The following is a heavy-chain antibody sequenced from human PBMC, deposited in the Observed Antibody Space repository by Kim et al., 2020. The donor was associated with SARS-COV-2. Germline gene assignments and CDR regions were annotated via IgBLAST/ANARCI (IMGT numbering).Heavy chain of an antibody. Sequence: ADSGKGRCTISRANAKNSLYLQMNSLRAEDTAVYYCARRIAAAGGRWFDPWGQGTLVTVSS. J-gene: IGHJ5*02. CDR3: ARRIAAAGGRWFDP. D-gene: IGHD6-13*01. V-gene: IGHV3-21*01.